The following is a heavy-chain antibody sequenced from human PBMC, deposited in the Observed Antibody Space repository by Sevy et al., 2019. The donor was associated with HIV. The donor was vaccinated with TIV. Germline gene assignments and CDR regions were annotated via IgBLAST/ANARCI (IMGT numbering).Heavy chain of an antibody. Sequence: GGSLRLSCAASGFTFSTYSMNWVRQAPGKGLEWVSSISSSYGYIYYADSVKGRFTISRDNARKSLYLQMNGLSAEDTALYYCARDLLVGSTYVFDIWGRGTMVTISS. CDR2: ISSSYGYI. J-gene: IGHJ3*02. V-gene: IGHV3-21*01. D-gene: IGHD1-26*01. CDR3: ARDLLVGSTYVFDI. CDR1: GFTFSTYS.